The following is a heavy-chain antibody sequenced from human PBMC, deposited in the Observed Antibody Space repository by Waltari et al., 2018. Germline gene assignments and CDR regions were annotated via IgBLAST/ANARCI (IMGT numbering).Heavy chain of an antibody. V-gene: IGHV3-23*03. CDR1: GFTFSSYA. D-gene: IGHD2-2*01. Sequence: EVQLLESGGGLVQPGGSLRLSCAASGFTFSSYAMSWVRQAPGKGLEWVSVIYSGGSTYYADSVKGRFNISRDNSKNTLYLQMNSLRAEDTAVYYCAKGVVPAAIACYMDVWGKGTTVTVSS. CDR3: AKGVVPAAIACYMDV. J-gene: IGHJ6*03. CDR2: IYSGGST.